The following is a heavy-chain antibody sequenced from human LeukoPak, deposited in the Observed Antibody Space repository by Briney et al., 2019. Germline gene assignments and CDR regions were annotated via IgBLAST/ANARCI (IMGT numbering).Heavy chain of an antibody. D-gene: IGHD5-18*01. CDR3: ARIFIRNGYSSYFDW. CDR2: VYQSGTT. J-gene: IGHJ4*02. Sequence: SDTLSLTCPVSGFSISSGHYWGWVRQPPGAGLERIGSVYQSGTTYYNPSLKIRVTTSVDMSKKQFSLRLRPVTAADTAVYYCARIFIRNGYSSYFDWWGQGTLVTVSS. V-gene: IGHV4-38-2*01. CDR1: GFSISSGHY.